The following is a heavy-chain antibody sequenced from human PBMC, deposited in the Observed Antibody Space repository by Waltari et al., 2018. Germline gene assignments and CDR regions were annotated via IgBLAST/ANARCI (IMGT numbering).Heavy chain of an antibody. Sequence: QVQLQESGPGLVRPSETLSLTCTVSGDSMTNYYWSWVRQPPGKGLEWIGYVYYTGATTYHPSRESRVTISVDTSKNQFSLRLTSVTAADTAVYYCARTPYRTGNYWGQGILVTVSS. CDR1: GDSMTNYY. J-gene: IGHJ4*02. CDR3: ARTPYRTGNY. D-gene: IGHD1-1*01. V-gene: IGHV4-59*01. CDR2: VYYTGAT.